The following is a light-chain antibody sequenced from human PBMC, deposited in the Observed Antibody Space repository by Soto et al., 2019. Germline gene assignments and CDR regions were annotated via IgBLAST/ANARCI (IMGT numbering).Light chain of an antibody. CDR2: WAS. V-gene: IGKV4-1*01. CDR3: QQYVATPHP. J-gene: IGKJ2*01. CDR1: QSVLYSSDNKDY. Sequence: DIVMTQSPDSLAVSLGERATINCKSSQSVLYSSDNKDYLAWYQQRPGHPPNLLIYWASTRESGVPDRFSGSGAGTEVSLTISNLQSEEVAVYYCQQYVATPHPFGQGTKLEI.